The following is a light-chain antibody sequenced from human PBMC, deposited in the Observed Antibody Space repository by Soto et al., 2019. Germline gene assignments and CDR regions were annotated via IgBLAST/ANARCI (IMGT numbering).Light chain of an antibody. Sequence: QSVLTQPRSVSGSPGQSVTISCTGTNNDVGGYYYVSWYQQHPGKAPKVMIYDVTKRPSGVPDRFSGSKSGNTASLTISGLQAEDEADYYCCSFAGSYAPSHLFGTGTKLTVL. CDR3: CSFAGSYAPSHL. CDR1: NNDVGGYYY. CDR2: DVT. V-gene: IGLV2-11*01. J-gene: IGLJ1*01.